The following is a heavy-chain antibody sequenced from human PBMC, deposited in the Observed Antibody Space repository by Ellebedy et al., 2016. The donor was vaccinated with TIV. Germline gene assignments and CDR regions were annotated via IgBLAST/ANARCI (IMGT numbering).Heavy chain of an antibody. J-gene: IGHJ6*02. Sequence: ASVKVSCXASGGTFSSYAISWVRQAPGQGLEWMGGIIPIFGTANYAQKFQGRVTITADKSTSTAYMELSSLRTEDTAVYYCARSKLATVLSGYYYYGMDVWGQGTTVTVSS. CDR2: IIPIFGTA. V-gene: IGHV1-69*06. D-gene: IGHD4-11*01. CDR3: ARSKLATVLSGYYYYGMDV. CDR1: GGTFSSYA.